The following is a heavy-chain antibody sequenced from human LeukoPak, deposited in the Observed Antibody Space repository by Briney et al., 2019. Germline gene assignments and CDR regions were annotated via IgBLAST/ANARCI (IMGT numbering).Heavy chain of an antibody. CDR2: IYYSGST. CDR3: ARHGGVGGWLQYFDY. D-gene: IGHD5-24*01. J-gene: IGHJ4*02. Sequence: PSETLSLTCTVSGGSISSYYWSWIRQPPGKGLEWIGYIYYSGSTNYNPSLKSRVTISVDTSKNQFSLKLSSVTAADTAVYYCARHGGVGGWLQYFDYWGQGTLVTVSS. CDR1: GGSISSYY. V-gene: IGHV4-59*08.